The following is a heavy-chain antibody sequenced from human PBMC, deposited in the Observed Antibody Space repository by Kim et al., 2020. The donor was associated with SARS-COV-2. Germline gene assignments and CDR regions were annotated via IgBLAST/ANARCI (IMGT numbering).Heavy chain of an antibody. D-gene: IGHD6-13*01. CDR3: AKGTGDSSSWYALDY. Sequence: GGSLRLSCAASGFTFDDYAMHWVRQAPGKGLEWVSGISWNSGSIGYADSVKGRFTISRDNAKNSLYLQMNSLRAEDTALYYCAKGTGDSSSWYALDYWGQGTLVTVSS. J-gene: IGHJ4*02. CDR2: ISWNSGSI. V-gene: IGHV3-9*01. CDR1: GFTFDDYA.